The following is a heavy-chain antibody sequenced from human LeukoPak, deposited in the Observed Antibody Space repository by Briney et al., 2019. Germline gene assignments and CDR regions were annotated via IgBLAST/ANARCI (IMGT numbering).Heavy chain of an antibody. V-gene: IGHV1-8*01. Sequence: ASVKVSCKASGYSFTAYDINWVRQATGQGLEWIGYINPNTGLTEYAQKFQGRVSLSRDTSITTAYMELNTLTSEDTAVYYCATTLRNNPPWGQGTLITVSS. CDR1: GYSFTAYD. J-gene: IGHJ5*02. D-gene: IGHD1-14*01. CDR2: INPNTGLT. CDR3: ATTLRNNPP.